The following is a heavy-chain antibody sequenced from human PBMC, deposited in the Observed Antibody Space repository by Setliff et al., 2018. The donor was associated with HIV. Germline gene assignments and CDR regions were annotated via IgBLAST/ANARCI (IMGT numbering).Heavy chain of an antibody. Sequence: LRLSCAASGFTFSNAWMSWVRQASGKGLEWVGRIKSKTVGGTTDYAAPVKGRFTISRDDSKNTLYLQMNSLKTEDTAVYFCTTPMRYDSAASRSWGQGTLVTV. V-gene: IGHV3-15*01. J-gene: IGHJ4*02. CDR2: IKSKTVGGTT. CDR3: TTPMRYDSAASRS. CDR1: GFTFSNAW. D-gene: IGHD3-22*01.